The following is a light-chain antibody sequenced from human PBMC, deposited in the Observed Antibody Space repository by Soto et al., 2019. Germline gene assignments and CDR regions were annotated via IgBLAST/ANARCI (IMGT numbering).Light chain of an antibody. CDR3: QQYGSSSWT. Sequence: EIVLTQSPGTLSLSPGERATLSCRASQSVSSIYLAWYQHKPGQAPRLLIYGASSRATGIPDRFSGSGSGPDFTLTISRLEPVDFAVYYCQQYGSSSWTFGRGTTVEIK. V-gene: IGKV3-20*01. CDR2: GAS. CDR1: QSVSSIY. J-gene: IGKJ1*01.